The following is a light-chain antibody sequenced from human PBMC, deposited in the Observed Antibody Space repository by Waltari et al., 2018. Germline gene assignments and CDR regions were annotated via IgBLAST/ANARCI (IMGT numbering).Light chain of an antibody. CDR1: HSIGSN. CDR3: QQYNTWPRT. J-gene: IGKJ3*01. Sequence: EVVMTQSPATLSVSPGERATLSYRASHSIGSNLAWYQQKPGQTPRLLIYGASTRATGVPARFSGSGAGREFTLTISSLQSEDSVFYYCQQYNTWPRTFGPGTKVDIK. CDR2: GAS. V-gene: IGKV3-15*01.